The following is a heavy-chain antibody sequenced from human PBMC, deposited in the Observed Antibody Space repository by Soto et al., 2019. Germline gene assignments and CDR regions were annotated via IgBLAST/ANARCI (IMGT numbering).Heavy chain of an antibody. CDR2: IRSKAYGGTT. Sequence: GGSLRLSCTASGFTFGDYAMSWFRQAPGKGLEWVGFIRSKAYGGTTEYAASVKGRFTISRDDSKSIAYLQMNSLKTEDTAVYYCTLADYDFWSGYSGYYGMDVWGQGTTVTVSS. CDR1: GFTFGDYA. D-gene: IGHD3-3*01. CDR3: TLADYDFWSGYSGYYGMDV. J-gene: IGHJ6*02. V-gene: IGHV3-49*03.